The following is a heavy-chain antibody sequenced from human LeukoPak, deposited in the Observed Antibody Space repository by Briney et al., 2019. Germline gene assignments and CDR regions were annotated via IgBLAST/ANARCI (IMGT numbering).Heavy chain of an antibody. D-gene: IGHD3-22*01. V-gene: IGHV4-4*02. CDR2: IYHSGST. CDR3: ARDAKNLYYYDSSGYYYYYMDV. J-gene: IGHJ6*03. Sequence: PSETLSLTCAVSGGSISSSNWWSWVRQPPGKGLEWIGEIYHSGSTNYNPSLKSRVTISVDKSKNQFSLKLSSVTAADTAVYYCARDAKNLYYYDSSGYYYYYMDVWGKGTTVTVSS. CDR1: GGSISSSNW.